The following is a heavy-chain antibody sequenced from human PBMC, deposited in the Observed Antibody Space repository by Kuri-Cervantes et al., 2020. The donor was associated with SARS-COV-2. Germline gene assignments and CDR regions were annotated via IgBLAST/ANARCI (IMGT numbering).Heavy chain of an antibody. D-gene: IGHD1-26*01. CDR1: GFTFSSYW. CDR2: INSDGSST. CDR3: ARESGSYAFDI. Sequence: GESLKISCAASGFTFSSYWMHWVRQAPGKGLVWVSRINSDGSSTSYADSVKGRFTISRDNAKNTLYLQMNSLRAEDTAVYYCARESGSYAFDIWGQGTMVTVSS. J-gene: IGHJ3*02. V-gene: IGHV3-74*01.